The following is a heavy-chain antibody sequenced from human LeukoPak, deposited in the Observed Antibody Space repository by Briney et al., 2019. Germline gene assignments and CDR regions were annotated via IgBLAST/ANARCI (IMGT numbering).Heavy chain of an antibody. D-gene: IGHD3-10*01. CDR3: ARDGYYYGSGSYYNGNWFDP. V-gene: IGHV3-21*01. CDR2: ISSSSSYI. Sequence: PGRSLRLSCAASGFTFSSYSMNWVRQAPGKGLEWVSSISSSSSYIYYADSVKGRFTISRDNAKNSLYLQMNSLRAEDTAVYYCARDGYYYGSGSYYNGNWFDPWGQGTLVTVSS. CDR1: GFTFSSYS. J-gene: IGHJ5*02.